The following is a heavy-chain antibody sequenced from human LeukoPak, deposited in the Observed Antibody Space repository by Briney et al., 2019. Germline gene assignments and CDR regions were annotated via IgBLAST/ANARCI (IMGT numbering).Heavy chain of an antibody. CDR3: ARPLQLSGSHQSPYYYYMDV. D-gene: IGHD3-10*01. J-gene: IGHJ6*03. V-gene: IGHV4-39*01. CDR2: IYYGGST. CDR1: GGSISSSSYY. Sequence: PSETLSLTCTVSGGSISSSSYYWGWIRQPPGKGLEWIGSIYYGGSTYYNPSLKSRVTISVDTSKNQFSLKLSSVTAADTAVYYCARPLQLSGSHQSPYYYYMDVWGKGTTVTVSS.